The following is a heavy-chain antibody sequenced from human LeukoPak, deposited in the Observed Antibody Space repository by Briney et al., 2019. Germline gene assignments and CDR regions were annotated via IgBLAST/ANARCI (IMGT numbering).Heavy chain of an antibody. CDR3: AKEDYYGSGSYLGY. D-gene: IGHD3-10*01. V-gene: IGHV3-21*01. Sequence: GGSLRLSCAASGFTFSDYSMNWVRQAPGKGLEWVSSISDDSNYIYYADSVKGRFTISRDNSKNTVYMQMNSLRVEDTAVYCCAKEDYYGSGSYLGYWGQGTPVTVSS. J-gene: IGHJ4*02. CDR1: GFTFSDYS. CDR2: ISDDSNYI.